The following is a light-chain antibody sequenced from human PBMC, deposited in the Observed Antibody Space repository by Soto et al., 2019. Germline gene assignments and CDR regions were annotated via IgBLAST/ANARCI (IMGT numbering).Light chain of an antibody. CDR1: QSVSSSY. Sequence: DIVLTQSPVTLSLSPGERATLSCRASQSVSSSYLAWYQQKPGQAPRLLIYGASSRATGIPDRFSGSGSGTDFTLTISRLEPEDFAVYYCQQYGSSPIFGQGTKVDIK. CDR2: GAS. V-gene: IGKV3-20*01. J-gene: IGKJ1*01. CDR3: QQYGSSPI.